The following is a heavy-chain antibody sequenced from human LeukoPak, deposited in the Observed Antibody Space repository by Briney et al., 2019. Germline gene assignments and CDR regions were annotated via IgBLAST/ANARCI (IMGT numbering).Heavy chain of an antibody. CDR3: ARGHDSSGYYYAFGTWLFDY. J-gene: IGHJ4*02. CDR2: IYYSGST. Sequence: SQTLSLTCTVSGGPISSGGYYWSWIRQHPGKDLEWIGYIYYSGSTYYNPSLKSRVTISVDTSKNQFSLKLSSVTAADTAVYYCARGHDSSGYYYAFGTWLFDYWGQGTLVTVSS. D-gene: IGHD3-22*01. V-gene: IGHV4-31*03. CDR1: GGPISSGGYY.